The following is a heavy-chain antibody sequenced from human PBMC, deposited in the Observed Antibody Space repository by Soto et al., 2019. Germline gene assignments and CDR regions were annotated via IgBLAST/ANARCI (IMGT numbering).Heavy chain of an antibody. Sequence: SETLSLTCTVSGGSISSYYWSWIRQPPGKGLEWIGYIYYSGSTNYNPSLKSRVTISVDTSKNQFSLKLSSVTSADTAVYYCARVGPAHYYDSSGYYSPLDYWGQGTLVTVSS. J-gene: IGHJ4*02. CDR3: ARVGPAHYYDSSGYYSPLDY. CDR2: IYYSGST. D-gene: IGHD3-22*01. V-gene: IGHV4-59*01. CDR1: GGSISSYY.